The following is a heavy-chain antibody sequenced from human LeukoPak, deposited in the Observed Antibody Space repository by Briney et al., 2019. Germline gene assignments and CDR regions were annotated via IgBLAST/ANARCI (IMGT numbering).Heavy chain of an antibody. V-gene: IGHV3-7*03. CDR3: AKDFGTTGTPHF. J-gene: IGHJ4*02. CDR1: AFTFSDSW. Sequence: GGSLRLSCAASAFTFSDSWMSWVRQAPGKGLVWVAHINPDGSAQQYVDSVRGRFTISRDNARSLVYLQVNSLRAEDTAVYDCAKDFGTTGTPHFWGQGTLVTVSS. D-gene: IGHD1-1*01. CDR2: INPDGSAQ.